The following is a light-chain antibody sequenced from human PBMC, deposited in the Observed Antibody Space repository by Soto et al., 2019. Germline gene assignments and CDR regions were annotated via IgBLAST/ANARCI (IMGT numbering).Light chain of an antibody. CDR1: QTIITW. V-gene: IGKV1-5*03. CDR3: QQYNVYPWT. CDR2: RAS. J-gene: IGKJ1*01. Sequence: DIQMTQSPSSLSASVGDRVTITCRASQTIITWLAWYQQKPGKGLKVHIYRASNLQTGDTSRFSGSGSGTEVTLTINSLQPDDFATYFCQQYNVYPWTFGQGTKVET.